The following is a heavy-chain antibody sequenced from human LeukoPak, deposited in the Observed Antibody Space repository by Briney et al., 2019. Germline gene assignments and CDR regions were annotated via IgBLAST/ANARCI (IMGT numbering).Heavy chain of an antibody. J-gene: IGHJ4*01. Sequence: PGRSLRLSCAASGFTFSSYGMHWVRQAPGKGLEWVAFIRYDGRNKYYADSVKGRFTISRDNSKNSLYLQMNSLRAEDTAMYYCARLSAMLRGLEPIYYFDYWGQGTLVTVSS. CDR1: GFTFSSYG. V-gene: IGHV3-33*08. CDR3: ARLSAMLRGLEPIYYFDY. CDR2: IRYDGRNK. D-gene: IGHD3-10*01.